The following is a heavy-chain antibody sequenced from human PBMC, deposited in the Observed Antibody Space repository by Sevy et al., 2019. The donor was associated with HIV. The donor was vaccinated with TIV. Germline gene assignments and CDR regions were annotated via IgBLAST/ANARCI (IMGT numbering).Heavy chain of an antibody. CDR3: ATCSPDYYYGMDV. Sequence: SETLSLTCTVSGGSMSSYYLTWIRQPPGKGLEWIGYFYYSRTTNYNPSLKSRVTISVDRSKNQFSLKLNSVTAADTAVYYCATCSPDYYYGMDVWGQGTTVTVSS. CDR1: GGSMSSYY. V-gene: IGHV4-59*01. CDR2: FYYSRTT. D-gene: IGHD2-15*01. J-gene: IGHJ6*02.